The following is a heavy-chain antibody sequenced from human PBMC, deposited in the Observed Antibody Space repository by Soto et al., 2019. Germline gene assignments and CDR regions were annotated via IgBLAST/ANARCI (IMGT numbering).Heavy chain of an antibody. CDR3: ARLGTAAGEFDY. J-gene: IGHJ4*02. CDR1: GVSISSSNW. D-gene: IGHD6-13*01. Sequence: SDTLYHTCAVSGVSISSSNWRGCFRQPPGKGLEWIGEIYHSGSTNYNPSLKSRVTISVDKSKNQFPLKLSSVTAADTAVYYCARLGTAAGEFDYWGQGTLVTVS. CDR2: IYHSGST. V-gene: IGHV4-4*02.